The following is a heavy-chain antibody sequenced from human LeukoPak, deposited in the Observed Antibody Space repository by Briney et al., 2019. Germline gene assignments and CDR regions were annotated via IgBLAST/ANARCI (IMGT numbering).Heavy chain of an antibody. CDR2: IYYSGTT. Sequence: QASETLSLTCTVSGGSISSYYWSWIRQPPGKGLERIGYIYYSGTTNYNPSLKSRVTISVDTSKNQFSLKLSSVTAADTAVYYCAKIDRGYSSGWSGFDPWGQGTLVTVSP. V-gene: IGHV4-59*01. CDR1: GGSISSYY. J-gene: IGHJ5*02. CDR3: AKIDRGYSSGWSGFDP. D-gene: IGHD6-19*01.